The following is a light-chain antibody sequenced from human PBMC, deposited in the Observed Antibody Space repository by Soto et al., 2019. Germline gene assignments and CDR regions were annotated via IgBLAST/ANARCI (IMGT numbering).Light chain of an antibody. Sequence: DIQMTQSPSTLSASVGDRVTITCRASQSIDIWLAWYQQKPGEAPNLLIYKASALETGVPSRFTGSGSGTEFTLTISSLQPDDFATYYCQQYNPFSTFGQGTKVEMK. J-gene: IGKJ1*01. CDR3: QQYNPFST. V-gene: IGKV1-5*03. CDR1: QSIDIW. CDR2: KAS.